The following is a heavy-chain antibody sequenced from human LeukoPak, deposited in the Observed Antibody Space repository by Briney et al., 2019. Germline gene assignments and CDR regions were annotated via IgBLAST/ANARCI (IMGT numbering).Heavy chain of an antibody. D-gene: IGHD6-13*01. Sequence: SETLSLTCAVYGGSFSGYYWSWIRQPPGKGLEWIGEINHSGSANYNPSLKSRVTISVDTSKNQFSLKLSSVTAADTAVYYCARGFSSSWGNYYYYGMDVWGQGTTVTVSS. CDR3: ARGFSSSWGNYYYYGMDV. J-gene: IGHJ6*02. CDR2: INHSGSA. CDR1: GGSFSGYY. V-gene: IGHV4-34*01.